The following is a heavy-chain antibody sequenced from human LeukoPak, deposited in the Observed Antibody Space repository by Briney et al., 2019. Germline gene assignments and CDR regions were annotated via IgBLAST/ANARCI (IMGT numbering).Heavy chain of an antibody. V-gene: IGHV3-23*01. D-gene: IGHD1-26*01. Sequence: GGSLRLSCAASGFTFSSYSMNWVRQAPGKGLEWVSAISGSGGSTYYADSVKGRFTISRDNSKNTLYLQMNSLRAEDTAVYYCAKGVVGAPDNFDYWGQGTLVTVSS. J-gene: IGHJ4*02. CDR2: ISGSGGST. CDR3: AKGVVGAPDNFDY. CDR1: GFTFSSYS.